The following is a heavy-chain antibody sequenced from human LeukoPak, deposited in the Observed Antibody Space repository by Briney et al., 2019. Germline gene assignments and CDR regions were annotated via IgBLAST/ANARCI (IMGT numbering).Heavy chain of an antibody. CDR2: IKQDGSEK. CDR1: GFTFSRYG. Sequence: GGSLRLSCAASGFTFSRYGMHWVRQAPGKGLEWVANIKQDGSEKYYVDSVKGRFTISRDNAKNSLYLQMNSLRAEDTAVYYCARETVTTRIHAFDIWGQGTMVTVSS. D-gene: IGHD4-17*01. CDR3: ARETVTTRIHAFDI. V-gene: IGHV3-7*01. J-gene: IGHJ3*02.